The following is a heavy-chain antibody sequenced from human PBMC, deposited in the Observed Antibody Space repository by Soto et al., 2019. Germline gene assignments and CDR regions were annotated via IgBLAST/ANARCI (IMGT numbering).Heavy chain of an antibody. CDR3: AKGDSRNYYYYGMDV. Sequence: VQLLESGGDLIQPGGSLRLSCGASGFTLSSYAMSWARQAPGKGLEWVSGISGSGGSTYYADSVKGRFTISRDNSKNTLYLEMNSLRAEVTAVYYCAKGDSRNYYYYGMDVWGQGTTVTVSS. V-gene: IGHV3-23*01. J-gene: IGHJ6*02. D-gene: IGHD2-15*01. CDR2: ISGSGGST. CDR1: GFTLSSYA.